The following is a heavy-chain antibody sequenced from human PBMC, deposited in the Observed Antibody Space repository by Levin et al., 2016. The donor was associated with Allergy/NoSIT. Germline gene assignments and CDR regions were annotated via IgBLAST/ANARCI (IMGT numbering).Heavy chain of an antibody. V-gene: IGHV3-21*04. CDR1: GLTFFEYG. CDR2: ITSTSGFI. D-gene: IGHD1-1*01. Sequence: GGSLRLSCTASGLTFFEYGMHWVRQAPGKGLEWVSSITSTSGFIYYADSMRGRFTISRDNAKNSLYLQMNSLRAEDTAVYYCVRRQQLVRGYYGMDVWGQGTTVTVSS. CDR3: VRRQQLVRGYYGMDV. J-gene: IGHJ6*02.